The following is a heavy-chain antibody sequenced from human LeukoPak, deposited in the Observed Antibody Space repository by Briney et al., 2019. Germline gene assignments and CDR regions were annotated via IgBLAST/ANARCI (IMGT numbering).Heavy chain of an antibody. CDR1: GGTFSSYA. CDR2: IIPIFGTA. V-gene: IGHV1-69*01. Sequence: GASVKVSCKASGGTFSSYAISWVRQAPGQGLEWMGGIIPIFGTANYAQKFQGRVTITADESTSTAYMELSSLRSEDTAVYYCARDLGPIDDCSSTSCYNWFDPWGQGTLVTVSS. D-gene: IGHD2-2*02. J-gene: IGHJ5*02. CDR3: ARDLGPIDDCSSTSCYNWFDP.